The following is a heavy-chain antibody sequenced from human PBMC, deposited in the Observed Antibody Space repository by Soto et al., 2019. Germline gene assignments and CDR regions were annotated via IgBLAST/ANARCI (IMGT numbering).Heavy chain of an antibody. V-gene: IGHV4-4*02. J-gene: IGHJ6*02. CDR2: IYHSGST. CDR1: GGSISSSNW. D-gene: IGHD2-2*01. CDR3: ARGLLGYCSSTSCAPPLDGMDV. Sequence: QVQLQESGPGLVKPSGTLSLTCAVSGGSISSSNWWSWVRQPPGKGLEWIGEIYHSGSTNYNPSLKSRVTISVDKSKNQVSLKLSSVTAADTAVYYCARGLLGYCSSTSCAPPLDGMDVWGQGTTVTVSS.